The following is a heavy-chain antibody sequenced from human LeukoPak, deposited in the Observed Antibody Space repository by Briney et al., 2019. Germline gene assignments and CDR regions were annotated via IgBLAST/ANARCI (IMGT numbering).Heavy chain of an antibody. CDR3: ARDITENTSSDY. J-gene: IGHJ4*02. D-gene: IGHD2/OR15-2a*01. V-gene: IGHV4-34*01. Sequence: PSETLSLTCAVYGGSFSGYYWSWIRQPPGKGLEWIGEINHSGSTNYNPSLKSRVTISVDKSKNQFSLKLSSVTAADTAVYYCARDITENTSSDYWGQGTLVTVSS. CDR1: GGSFSGYY. CDR2: INHSGST.